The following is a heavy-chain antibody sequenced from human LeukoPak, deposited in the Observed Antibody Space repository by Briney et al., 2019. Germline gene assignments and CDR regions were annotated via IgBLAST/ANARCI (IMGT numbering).Heavy chain of an antibody. Sequence: SETLSLTCTVSGGSISSYYWSWIRQPPGKGLEWIGYIYYSGSTNYNPSLKRRVTISVDTSKNQFSLKLSSVTAADTAVYYCARGRTQWLLYGNWFDPWGQGTLVTVSS. V-gene: IGHV4-59*01. J-gene: IGHJ5*02. D-gene: IGHD3-3*01. CDR3: ARGRTQWLLYGNWFDP. CDR2: IYYSGST. CDR1: GGSISSYY.